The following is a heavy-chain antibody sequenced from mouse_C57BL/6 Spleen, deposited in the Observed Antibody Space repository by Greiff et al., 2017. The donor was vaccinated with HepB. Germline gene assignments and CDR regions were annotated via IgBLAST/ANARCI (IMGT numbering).Heavy chain of an antibody. CDR1: GFTFSDYG. V-gene: IGHV5-17*01. D-gene: IGHD4-1*01. CDR2: ISRGSSTI. CDR3: ARQNWDWYFDV. Sequence: EVKLVESGGGLVKPGGSLKLSCAASGFTFSDYGMHWVRQAPEKGLEWVAYISRGSSTIYYADTVKGRFTISRDNAKNTLFLQMTSLRSEDTAMYYCARQNWDWYFDVWGTGTTVTVSS. J-gene: IGHJ1*03.